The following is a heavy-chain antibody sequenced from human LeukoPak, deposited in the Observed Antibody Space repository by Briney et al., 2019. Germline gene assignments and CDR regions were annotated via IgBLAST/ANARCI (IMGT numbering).Heavy chain of an antibody. CDR1: GYTFTSYY. J-gene: IGHJ4*02. V-gene: IGHV1-46*01. CDR3: AKDLVNWFDSSGYILDY. CDR2: INPSGGST. D-gene: IGHD3-22*01. Sequence: GASVKVSCKASGYTFTSYYMHWVRQAPGQGLEWMGIINPSGGSTSYAQKFQGRVTMTRDMSTSTVYMELSSLRSEDTAVYYCAKDLVNWFDSSGYILDYWGQGTLVTVSS.